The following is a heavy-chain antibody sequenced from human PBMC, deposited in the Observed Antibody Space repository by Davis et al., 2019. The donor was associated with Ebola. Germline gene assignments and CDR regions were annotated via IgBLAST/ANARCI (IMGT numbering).Heavy chain of an antibody. CDR1: GGSVSSGYYY. Sequence: SETLSLTCTVSGGSVSSGYYYWSWVRQPPGKGLEWFGYIYYSGSTNYNPSLKSRVTISVDTSKNQFSLKLSSVTAADTAVYYCARGGGSGGYWGQGTLVTVSS. J-gene: IGHJ4*02. CDR2: IYYSGST. D-gene: IGHD6-25*01. V-gene: IGHV4-61*01. CDR3: ARGGGSGGY.